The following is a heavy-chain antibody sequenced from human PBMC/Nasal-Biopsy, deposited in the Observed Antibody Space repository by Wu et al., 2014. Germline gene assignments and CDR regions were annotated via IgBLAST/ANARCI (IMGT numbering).Heavy chain of an antibody. D-gene: IGHD6-19*01. J-gene: IGHJ3*02. CDR2: ITAHDGST. V-gene: IGHV3-23*01. CDR1: GFTFSSYA. CDR3: ARLVGYNSDSRDAFDI. Sequence: SCSASGFTFSSYAMSWVRQAPGKGLEWVSVITAHDGSTYYADSVKGRFTISRDNSKNTLYLEMNSLRAEDTAVYYCARLVGYNSDSRDAFDIWGQGTIVTVS.